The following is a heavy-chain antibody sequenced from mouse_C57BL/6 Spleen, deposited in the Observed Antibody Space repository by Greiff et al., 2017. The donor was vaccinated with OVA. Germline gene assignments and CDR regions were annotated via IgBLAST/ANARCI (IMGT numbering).Heavy chain of an antibody. CDR1: GFTFSSYA. Sequence: EVNVVESGEGLVKPGGSLKLSCAASGFTFSSYAMSWVRQTPEKRLEWVAYISSGGDYIYYADTVKGRFTISRDNARNTLYLQMSSLKSEDTAMYYCTRVYSNSYYYAMDYWGQGTSVTVSS. CDR2: ISSGGDYI. V-gene: IGHV5-9-1*02. J-gene: IGHJ4*01. CDR3: TRVYSNSYYYAMDY. D-gene: IGHD2-5*01.